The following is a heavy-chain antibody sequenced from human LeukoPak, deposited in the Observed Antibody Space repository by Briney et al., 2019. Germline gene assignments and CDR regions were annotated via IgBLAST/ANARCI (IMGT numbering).Heavy chain of an antibody. V-gene: IGHV4-59*08. Sequence: PSETLSLTCTVSGGSMSSYYWSWIRQPPGKGLEWIGYIYYSGTTKYNPSLKSRLTMSVDTSENQFSLRLSSVTAADTAVYYCARQALWFFDHWGQGTLVTVSS. D-gene: IGHD2-21*01. CDR3: ARQALWFFDH. CDR1: GGSMSSYY. CDR2: IYYSGTT. J-gene: IGHJ4*02.